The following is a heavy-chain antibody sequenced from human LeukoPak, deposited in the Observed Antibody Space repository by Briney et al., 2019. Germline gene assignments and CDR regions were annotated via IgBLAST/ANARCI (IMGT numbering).Heavy chain of an antibody. CDR1: GYSFTSYW. Sequence: GESLKISCKGSGYSFTSYWISWVRQMPGKGLEWMGRIDPSDSYTNYSPSFQGHVTISADKSISTAYLQWSSLKASDTAMYYCARQRYYYGSGRPNAFDIWGQGTKVTVSS. CDR3: ARQRYYYGSGRPNAFDI. V-gene: IGHV5-10-1*01. D-gene: IGHD3-10*01. CDR2: IDPSDSYT. J-gene: IGHJ3*02.